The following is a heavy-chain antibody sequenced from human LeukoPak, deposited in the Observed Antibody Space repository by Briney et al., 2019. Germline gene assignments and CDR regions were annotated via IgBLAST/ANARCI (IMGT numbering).Heavy chain of an antibody. CDR3: AKQAAGTGQWYSLHFDH. V-gene: IGHV3-23*01. CDR1: GFALTNFA. CDR2: ISASGGGR. J-gene: IGHJ4*02. Sequence: PGGSLRPSCATSGFALTNFAMTWVRQAPGKGLEWVSVISASGGGRYYADSVKGRFTISRDNSKDTLYLQMDSLRADDSAVYFCAKQAAGTGQWYSLHFDHWGQGTLVTVSA. D-gene: IGHD1-26*01.